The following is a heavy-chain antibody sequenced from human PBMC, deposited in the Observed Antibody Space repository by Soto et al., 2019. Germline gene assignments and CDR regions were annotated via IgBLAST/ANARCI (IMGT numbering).Heavy chain of an antibody. V-gene: IGHV1-69*02. Sequence: QVQLVQSGAEVKKPGSSVKVSCKASGGTFSSYTISWVRQAPGQGLEWMGRIIPILGIANYAQKFQGRVTITADKSTSTAYMELSSLRSEDTAVYYCAGWGRDGSYRPFDYWGQGTLVTVSS. D-gene: IGHD6-19*01. J-gene: IGHJ4*02. CDR3: AGWGRDGSYRPFDY. CDR2: IIPILGIA. CDR1: GGTFSSYT.